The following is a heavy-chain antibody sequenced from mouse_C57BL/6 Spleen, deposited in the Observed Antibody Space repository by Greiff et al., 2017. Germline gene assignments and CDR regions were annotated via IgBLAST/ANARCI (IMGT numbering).Heavy chain of an antibody. CDR2: INPNYGTT. Sequence: EVQLQESGPELVKPGASVKISCKASGYSFTDYNMNWVKQSNGKSLEWIGVINPNYGTTSYNQKFKGKATLTVDQSSSTAYMQLNSLPSEDSAVXYCARSGVLRSLFAYWGQGTLVTVSA. CDR3: ARSGVLRSLFAY. J-gene: IGHJ3*01. V-gene: IGHV1-39*01. CDR1: GYSFTDYN. D-gene: IGHD1-1*01.